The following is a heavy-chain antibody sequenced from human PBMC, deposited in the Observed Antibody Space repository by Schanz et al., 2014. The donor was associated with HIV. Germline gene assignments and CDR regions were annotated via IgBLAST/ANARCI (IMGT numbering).Heavy chain of an antibody. V-gene: IGHV1-69*01. J-gene: IGHJ6*02. CDR2: IIPIFGTA. D-gene: IGHD3-3*02. CDR3: ARAAFSSEYYYGMDV. CDR1: GGTFSIYA. Sequence: QVQLVQSGAEVKKPGSSVKVSCKASGGTFSIYAISWVRQAPGQGLEWMGGIIPIFGTANYAQKFQGRVTINADESTSTAYMERSSLGSADTAVYFWARAAFSSEYYYGMDVWGQGTTVTVSS.